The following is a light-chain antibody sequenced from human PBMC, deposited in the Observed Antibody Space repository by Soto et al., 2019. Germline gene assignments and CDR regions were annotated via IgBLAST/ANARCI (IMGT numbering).Light chain of an antibody. Sequence: QSVLTQPRSVSGSPGQSVTISCTGTSSDVGRYVYLSWYQQYPGEAPKLIIYDVTERPSGVPDRFSGSKSGNTASLTISGLRAEDEAAYSCCSFAGSYSDVFGSGTKVTVL. V-gene: IGLV2-11*01. CDR1: SSDVGRYVY. J-gene: IGLJ1*01. CDR3: CSFAGSYSDV. CDR2: DVT.